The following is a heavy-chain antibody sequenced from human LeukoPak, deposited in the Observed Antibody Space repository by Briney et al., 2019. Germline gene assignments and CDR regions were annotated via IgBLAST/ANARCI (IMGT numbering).Heavy chain of an antibody. CDR1: GFTISTYA. CDR3: AKEGYDSSGYRNYFDY. J-gene: IGHJ4*02. CDR2: ISGSGGST. D-gene: IGHD3-22*01. V-gene: IGHV3-23*01. Sequence: GGSLRLSCAASGFTISTYAMSWVRQAPGKGLEWVSAISGSGGSTYYADSVKGRFTISRDNSKNTLYLQMNSLRAEDTAVYYCAKEGYDSSGYRNYFDYWGEGTLVTVSS.